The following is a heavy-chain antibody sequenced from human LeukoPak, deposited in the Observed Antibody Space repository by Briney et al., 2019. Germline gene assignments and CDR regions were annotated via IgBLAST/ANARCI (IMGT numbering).Heavy chain of an antibody. CDR2: IYYSGST. CDR1: GGSISSGSYY. D-gene: IGHD7-27*01. Sequence: SQTLSLTCAVSGGSISSGSYYWGWIRQPPGKGLEWIGNIYYSGSTYYNPSLKSRVTISVDTSKNQFSLKVRSVTAADTAVYYCARRNWGSHFDYWGQGTLVTVSS. V-gene: IGHV4-39*01. J-gene: IGHJ4*02. CDR3: ARRNWGSHFDY.